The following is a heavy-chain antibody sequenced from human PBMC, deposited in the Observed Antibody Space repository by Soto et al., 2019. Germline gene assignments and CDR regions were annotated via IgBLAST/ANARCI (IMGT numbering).Heavy chain of an antibody. CDR2: IYYSGST. J-gene: IGHJ5*02. CDR1: GGSISSSSFH. D-gene: IGHD6-13*01. Sequence: SETLSLTCTVSGGSISSSSFHWGWIRQPPGKGLEWIGSIYYSGSTYYSPSLKSRVTISVDTSKNQFSLKLSSVTAADTAVYYCARRERAAGTDWWFDPWGQGTLVTVPQ. V-gene: IGHV4-39*01. CDR3: ARRERAAGTDWWFDP.